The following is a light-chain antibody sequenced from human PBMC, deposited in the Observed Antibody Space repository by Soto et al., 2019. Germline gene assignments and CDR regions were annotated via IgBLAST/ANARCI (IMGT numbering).Light chain of an antibody. V-gene: IGKV1-9*01. Sequence: DIQLTQSPSFLSASVGDRVTITCRAGQGISSYLAWYQQKPGKVPKLLIYAASTLQSGVPSRFSGSGSGTEFTLTISSLQPEDFATYYCQQLNSYPYTFGQGTKLEIK. CDR3: QQLNSYPYT. CDR2: AAS. CDR1: QGISSY. J-gene: IGKJ2*01.